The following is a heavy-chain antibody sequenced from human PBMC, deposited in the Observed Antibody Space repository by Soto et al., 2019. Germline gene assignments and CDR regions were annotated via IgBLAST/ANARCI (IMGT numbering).Heavy chain of an antibody. CDR1: GDSVSSKSAA. CDR2: TYYRSKWST. D-gene: IGHD3-10*01. Sequence: SQTLSLTCAISGDSVSSKSAAWNWIRQAPSRGLEWLGRTYYRSKWSTDYAVSLRGRITVNPDSSKNQFSLRLTSVTPEDTAVYYCARALAGSYDYWGPGXLVTVSS. CDR3: ARALAGSYDY. J-gene: IGHJ4*02. V-gene: IGHV6-1*01.